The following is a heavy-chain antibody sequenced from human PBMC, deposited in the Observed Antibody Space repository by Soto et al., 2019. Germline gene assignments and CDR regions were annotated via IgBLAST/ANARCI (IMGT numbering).Heavy chain of an antibody. J-gene: IGHJ4*02. D-gene: IGHD1-26*01. V-gene: IGHV3-30*18. CDR2: MSYDGSNK. Sequence: ESGGGVVQPGRSLRLSCAASGFTFSTYGMHWVRQAPGKGLEWVAVMSYDGSNKYYADSVRGRFTISRDNSKNTLYLQMNSLRVEDTAVYYCAKGGGSYYRHPRIDHWGQGTLLTVSS. CDR3: AKGGGSYYRHPRIDH. CDR1: GFTFSTYG.